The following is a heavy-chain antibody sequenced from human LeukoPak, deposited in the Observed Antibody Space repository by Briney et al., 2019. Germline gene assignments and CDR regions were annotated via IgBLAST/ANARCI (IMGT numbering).Heavy chain of an antibody. CDR1: GGSISSYY. V-gene: IGHV4-59*01. J-gene: IGHJ5*02. Sequence: SETLSLTCTVSGGSISSYYWSWIRQPPGKGLEWIGYIYYSGSTNYNPSLKSRVTISVDTSKNQFSLKLSSVTAADTAVYYCARGPGRWVRGVINWFDPWGQGTLVTVSS. CDR3: ARGPGRWVRGVINWFDP. D-gene: IGHD3-10*01. CDR2: IYYSGST.